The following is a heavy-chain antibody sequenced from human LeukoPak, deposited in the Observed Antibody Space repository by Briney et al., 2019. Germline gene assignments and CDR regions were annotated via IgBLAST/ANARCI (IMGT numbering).Heavy chain of an antibody. V-gene: IGHV3-23*01. CDR3: TKGVVLTIFGMAWHAFDI. D-gene: IGHD3-3*01. CDR1: GFTFRSFA. Sequence: GGSLRLSYAASGFTFRSFAVSWVRQAPGKGLEWVSVISGSGDSTYYADSVKGRFTISRDNSKNTLYLQMNSLRAEDTAIYYCTKGVVLTIFGMAWHAFDIWGQGTMVTV. J-gene: IGHJ3*02. CDR2: ISGSGDST.